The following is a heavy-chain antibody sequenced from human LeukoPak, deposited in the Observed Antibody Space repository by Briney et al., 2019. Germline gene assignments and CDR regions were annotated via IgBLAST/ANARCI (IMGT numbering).Heavy chain of an antibody. CDR2: INPNSGGT. J-gene: IGHJ3*02. CDR3: AREGGDPAWFDI. V-gene: IGHV1-2*06. D-gene: IGHD3-10*01. Sequence: ASVKVSSKASGYTFTGYYMHWVRQAPGQGLEWMGRINPNSGGTNYAQKFQGRVTMTRDTSISTAYMELSRLRSDDTAVYYCAREGGDPAWFDIWGQGTMVTVSS. CDR1: GYTFTGYY.